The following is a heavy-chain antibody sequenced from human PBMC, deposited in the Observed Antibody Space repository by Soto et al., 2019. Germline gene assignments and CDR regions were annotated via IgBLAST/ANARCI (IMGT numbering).Heavy chain of an antibody. J-gene: IGHJ4*02. CDR1: GGSISSGDYY. V-gene: IGHV4-30-4*01. CDR2: IYYTGST. CDR3: ARDKYGNWAIDY. Sequence: SETLSVTCTVSGGSISSGDYYWSWIRQPPGKGLEWIGYIYYTGSTYYNPSLQSRVTISVDTSKNQLSLKLSSVTAADTAVYYCARDKYGNWAIDYWGQGTLVTVSS. D-gene: IGHD7-27*01.